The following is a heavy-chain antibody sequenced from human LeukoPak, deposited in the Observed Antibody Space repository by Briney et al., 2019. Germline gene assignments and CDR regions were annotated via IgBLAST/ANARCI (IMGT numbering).Heavy chain of an antibody. V-gene: IGHV3-48*01. Sequence: PGGSLRLSCAASGFTFSTYSMHWVRQAPGKGLAWVSYISSSSSTIYYADSVKGRFTISRDNAKNSLYLQMNSLRAEDTAVYYCARGSTYYDSSGQVPFDYWGQGTLVTVSS. D-gene: IGHD3-22*01. CDR2: ISSSSSTI. J-gene: IGHJ4*02. CDR1: GFTFSTYS. CDR3: ARGSTYYDSSGQVPFDY.